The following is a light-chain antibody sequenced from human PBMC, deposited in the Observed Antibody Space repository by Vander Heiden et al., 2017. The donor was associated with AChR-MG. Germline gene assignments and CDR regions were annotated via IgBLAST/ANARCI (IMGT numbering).Light chain of an antibody. CDR1: QSVLYSSNNKNY. J-gene: IGKJ1*01. CDR3: QQDDGTAPT. CDR2: WAS. V-gene: IGKV4-1*01. Sequence: DIVMTQSPDSLAVSLGERATINCKSSQSVLYSSNNKNYLAWYQQKPGQPPKLLIYWASTRESGVPDRFSGSGSGTDFTLTISSLQAEDVAVYYCQQDDGTAPTFGQGTKVEIK.